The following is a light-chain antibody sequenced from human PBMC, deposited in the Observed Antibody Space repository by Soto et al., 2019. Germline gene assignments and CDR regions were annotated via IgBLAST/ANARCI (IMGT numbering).Light chain of an antibody. CDR3: QQYGSSPPIT. CDR2: GAS. J-gene: IGKJ5*01. Sequence: NGLKQSPGTLSLSKGERATLSCRASQSVSSSYLAWYQQKPGQAPRLLIYGASSRATGIPDRFSGSGSGTDFTLTISRLEPEDFAVYYCQQYGSSPPITFGQGTRLEIK. CDR1: QSVSSSY. V-gene: IGKV3-20*01.